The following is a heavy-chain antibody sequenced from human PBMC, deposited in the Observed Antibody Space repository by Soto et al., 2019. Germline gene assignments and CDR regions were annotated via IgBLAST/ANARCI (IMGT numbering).Heavy chain of an antibody. Sequence: RQKTRKGLEWMGIIYPDDSDTRYSPSFQGQVTISADKSISTAYLQWSSLKASDTAMYYCTRWAEAGPTETHSHFDYLVKGSLVTGFS. V-gene: IGHV5-51*01. J-gene: IGHJ4*02. CDR3: TRWAEAGPTETHSHFDY. CDR2: IYPDDSDT. D-gene: IGHD4-17*01.